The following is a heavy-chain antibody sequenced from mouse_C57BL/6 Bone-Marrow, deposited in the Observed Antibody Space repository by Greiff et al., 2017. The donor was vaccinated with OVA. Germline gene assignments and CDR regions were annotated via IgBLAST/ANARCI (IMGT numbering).Heavy chain of an antibody. CDR1: GFTFSDYG. CDR2: ISSGSSTI. V-gene: IGHV5-17*01. J-gene: IGHJ2*01. D-gene: IGHD6-2*01. Sequence: EVHLVESGGGLVKPGGSLKLSCAASGFTFSDYGMHWVRQAPEKGLEWVAYISSGSSTIYYADTVKGRFTISRDNAKNTLFLQMTSLRSEDTSMYYCARSLGLGFYFDYWGQGTTLTVSS. CDR3: ARSLGLGFYFDY.